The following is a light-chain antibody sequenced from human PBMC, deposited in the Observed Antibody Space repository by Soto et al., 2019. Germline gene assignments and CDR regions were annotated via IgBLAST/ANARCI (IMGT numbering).Light chain of an antibody. CDR1: QSVLYNSDNKNY. V-gene: IGKV4-1*01. J-gene: IGKJ4*01. CDR2: WAS. Sequence: DIVMTQSPDSLAVSLGERATINCKSSQSVLYNSDNKNYLAWYQQKPGQPPKLLIYWASTRDSGVPDRFSGSGSGADFPLTISSLHAEDVAVYYCQHYYTTLTFGGGTKVEIK. CDR3: QHYYTTLT.